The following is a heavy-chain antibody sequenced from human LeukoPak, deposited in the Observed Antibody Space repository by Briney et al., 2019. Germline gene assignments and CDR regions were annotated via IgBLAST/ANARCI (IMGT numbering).Heavy chain of an antibody. CDR3: ARAILGDAFDI. V-gene: IGHV4-4*02. CDR1: GGSISSTNW. CDR2: IYHSGST. J-gene: IGHJ3*02. Sequence: SETLSLTCAVSGGSISSTNWWSWVRQPPGQGLEWIGEIYHSGSTNYNPSLKSRVTISVDKSKNQFSLKLSSVTAADTAVYYCARAILGDAFDIWGQGTTVTVSS. D-gene: IGHD1-26*01.